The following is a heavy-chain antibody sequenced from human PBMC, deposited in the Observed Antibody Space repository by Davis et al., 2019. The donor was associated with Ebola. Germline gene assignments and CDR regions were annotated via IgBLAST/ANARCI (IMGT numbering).Heavy chain of an antibody. CDR2: ISYDGSNR. CDR1: GFTFRSYG. CDR3: AKISDTPMGLQQVFDV. V-gene: IGHV3-30*18. D-gene: IGHD5-18*01. Sequence: GESLKISCAASGFTFRSYGMHWVRQAPGKGLEWVAVISYDGSNRYYANSVKGRFTISRDNVKNTLYLQMDSLRAEDAAVYYCAKISDTPMGLQQVFDVCGQGTMVTVSS. J-gene: IGHJ3*01.